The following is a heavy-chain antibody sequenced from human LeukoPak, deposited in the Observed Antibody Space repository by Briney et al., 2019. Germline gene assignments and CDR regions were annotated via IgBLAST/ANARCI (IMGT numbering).Heavy chain of an antibody. CDR1: GFTFSSYA. J-gene: IGHJ4*02. D-gene: IGHD1-26*01. CDR2: IINSGGST. V-gene: IGHV3-23*01. CDR3: AKGQRERTTDTDFAY. Sequence: GGSLRLSCAASGFTFSSYAMSWVRQAPGRRLEWVSGIINSGGSTYYEDSVKGRFTISRDNSKNTLYLQMNSLRAEDTAVYYCAKGQRERTTDTDFAYWGQGTLVTVSS.